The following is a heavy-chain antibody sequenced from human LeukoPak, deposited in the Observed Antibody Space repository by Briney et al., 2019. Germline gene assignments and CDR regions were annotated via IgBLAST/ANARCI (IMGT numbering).Heavy chain of an antibody. Sequence: GGSLRLSCVGSGFAFSFYAMTWVRQAPGKGLEWVSAIGGSGSGTHYVDSVKGRFTISRDNSKNTLYLQMNSLRVEDTAVYYCAKDYYGSGSPRSDYWGQGTLVTVSS. CDR2: IGGSGSGT. V-gene: IGHV3-23*01. CDR1: GFAFSFYA. D-gene: IGHD3-10*01. J-gene: IGHJ4*02. CDR3: AKDYYGSGSPRSDY.